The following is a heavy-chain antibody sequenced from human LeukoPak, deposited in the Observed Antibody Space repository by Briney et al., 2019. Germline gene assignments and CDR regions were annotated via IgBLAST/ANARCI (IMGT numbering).Heavy chain of an antibody. CDR1: GFTFSSYW. V-gene: IGHV3-7*01. Sequence: GGSLRLSCAASGFTFSSYWMSWVRQAPGKGLEWVANIKQDGSEKYYVDSVKGRFTISRDNAMNSLYLQMNSLRAEDTAVYYCARNIESIAAAGRRYFQHWGQGTLVTVSS. D-gene: IGHD6-13*01. J-gene: IGHJ1*01. CDR2: IKQDGSEK. CDR3: ARNIESIAAAGRRYFQH.